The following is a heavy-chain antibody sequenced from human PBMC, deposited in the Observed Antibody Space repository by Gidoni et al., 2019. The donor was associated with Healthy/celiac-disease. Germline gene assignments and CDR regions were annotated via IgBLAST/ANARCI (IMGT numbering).Heavy chain of an antibody. J-gene: IGHJ5*02. CDR3: ARQVHVDTAMVGFDP. CDR1: GGSISSGGYY. CDR2: IYDSGST. Sequence: QVQLQESGPGLVKPSQTLSLTCTVSGGSISSGGYYSSWIRQHPGKGLEWIGYIYDSGSTYYNPSLKSRVTISVDTSKNQFSLKLSSVTAADTAVYYCARQVHVDTAMVGFDPWGQGTLVTVSS. D-gene: IGHD5-18*01. V-gene: IGHV4-31*03.